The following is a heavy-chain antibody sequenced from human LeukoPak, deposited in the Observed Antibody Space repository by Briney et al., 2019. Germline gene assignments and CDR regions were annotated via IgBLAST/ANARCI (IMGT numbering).Heavy chain of an antibody. D-gene: IGHD3-22*01. J-gene: IGHJ6*04. Sequence: ASVKVSCKASGYTFTGYYTHWVRQAPGQGLEWMGWINPNSGGTNYAQKLQGRVTMTTDTSTSTAYMELRSLRSDDTALYYCASLDTGDSSGYYPMDVWGKGTTVTVSS. CDR3: ASLDTGDSSGYYPMDV. CDR1: GYTFTGYY. CDR2: INPNSGGT. V-gene: IGHV1-2*02.